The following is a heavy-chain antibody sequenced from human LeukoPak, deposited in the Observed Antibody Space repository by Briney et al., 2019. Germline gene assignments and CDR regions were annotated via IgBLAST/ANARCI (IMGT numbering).Heavy chain of an antibody. CDR3: SRSLNY. J-gene: IGHJ4*02. CDR2: IKEDGSET. Sequence: GGSLRLSCAASGFTFRTSWMDWVRQAPGKGLEWVANIKEDGSETHYVDSAKGRFTISRDNARRSLYLQMDSLRVEDTAIYYCSRSLNYWGQGTLVTVSS. CDR1: GFTFRTSW. V-gene: IGHV3-7*01.